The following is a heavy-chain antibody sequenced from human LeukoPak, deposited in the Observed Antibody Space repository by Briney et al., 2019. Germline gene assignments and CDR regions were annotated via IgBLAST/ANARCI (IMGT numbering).Heavy chain of an antibody. CDR1: GFTFSNY. CDR2: IYSGGST. J-gene: IGHJ4*02. D-gene: IGHD4/OR15-4a*01. Sequence: GGSLRLSCAAPGFTFSNYMSWVRQAPGKGLEWVSVIYSGGSTYYADSVKGRFTISRDNSKNTLYLQMNSLRAEDTAVYYCARGGVNWAFDYWGQGTLVTVSS. V-gene: IGHV3-53*01. CDR3: ARGGVNWAFDY.